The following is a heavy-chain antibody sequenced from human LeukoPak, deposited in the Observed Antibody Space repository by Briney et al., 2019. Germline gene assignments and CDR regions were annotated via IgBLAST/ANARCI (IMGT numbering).Heavy chain of an antibody. D-gene: IGHD1-26*01. CDR3: ARGGVGATLGGGLGI. Sequence: GASVTVSCKASGYTFTGYYMHWVRQAPGQGLEWMGWINPNSGGTNYAQKFQGRVTMTRDTSISTAYMELSRLRSDDTAVYYCARGGVGATLGGGLGIWGQGTMVTVSS. CDR1: GYTFTGYY. J-gene: IGHJ3*02. V-gene: IGHV1-2*02. CDR2: INPNSGGT.